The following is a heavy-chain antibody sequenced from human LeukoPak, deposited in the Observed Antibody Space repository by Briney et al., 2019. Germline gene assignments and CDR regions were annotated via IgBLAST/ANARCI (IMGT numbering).Heavy chain of an antibody. V-gene: IGHV1-8*03. Sequence: GASLSVSCKASGYTFTSYNINCVRQAAGQGLERMGWMNPTSGNTGYAQKFQGRVTITRNTYISTAYMELRSLRSDDTAVYYWARDVLVRVVVTGGDAFDIWGEGTMVTVSS. D-gene: IGHD2-21*02. J-gene: IGHJ3*02. CDR3: ARDVLVRVVVTGGDAFDI. CDR2: MNPTSGNT. CDR1: GYTFTSYN.